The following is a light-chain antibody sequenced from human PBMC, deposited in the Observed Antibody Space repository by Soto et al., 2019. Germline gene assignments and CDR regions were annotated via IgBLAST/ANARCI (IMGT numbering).Light chain of an antibody. CDR3: CSYTRTSNHYF. CDR2: EVR. J-gene: IGLJ1*01. Sequence: QSVMTQPASVSGSPGQSITMSCTGTSSDIGDYDYVSWYQQRPGRAPKLMIYEVRYRPSGVSNRFSGSKSGNTASLTISGLQAEDEADYYCCSYTRTSNHYFFGSGTKVTVL. CDR1: SSDIGDYDY. V-gene: IGLV2-14*01.